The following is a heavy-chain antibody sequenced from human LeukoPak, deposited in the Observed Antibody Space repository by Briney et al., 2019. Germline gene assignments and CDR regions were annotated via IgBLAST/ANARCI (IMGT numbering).Heavy chain of an antibody. J-gene: IGHJ4*02. Sequence: SGGSLRLSCAASGFTFSSYEMNWVRQAPGKGLEWVSYISSSGVTIYYADSVKGRFTISRDNAKNSLYLQMNSLRAEDTAVYYCAIGDGGLRYFLYWGQGTLVTVSS. V-gene: IGHV3-48*03. CDR1: GFTFSSYE. D-gene: IGHD3-9*01. CDR3: AIGDGGLRYFLY. CDR2: ISSSGVTI.